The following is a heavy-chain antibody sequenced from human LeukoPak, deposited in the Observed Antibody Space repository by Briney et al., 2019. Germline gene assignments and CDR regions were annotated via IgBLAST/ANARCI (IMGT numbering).Heavy chain of an antibody. Sequence: GGSLRLSCGASGFXFSSYGMHWVRQAPGKGLEWVAFISYDGSNKFYADSVKGRFTISRDNSKNTLYLQMNSLRAEDTAVYYCAKLGYSSGWYDFQIDAFDFWGQGTMVTVSS. CDR1: GFXFSSYG. CDR3: AKLGYSSGWYDFQIDAFDF. V-gene: IGHV3-30*18. D-gene: IGHD6-19*01. J-gene: IGHJ3*01. CDR2: ISYDGSNK.